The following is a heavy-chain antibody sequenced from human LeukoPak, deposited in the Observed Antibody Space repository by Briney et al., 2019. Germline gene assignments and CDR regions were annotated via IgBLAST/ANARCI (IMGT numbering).Heavy chain of an antibody. CDR3: ARRRQWLDFDY. CDR2: TYHSGST. Sequence: SETLSLTRTVSGGSISSATYYWSWIRQPPGKGLEWIGYTYHSGSTDYNPSLKSRVTMSVDTSKNQFSLKLTSVTAADTAVYYCARRRQWLDFDYWGQGTLVTVSS. V-gene: IGHV4-61*01. CDR1: GGSISSATYY. D-gene: IGHD6-19*01. J-gene: IGHJ4*02.